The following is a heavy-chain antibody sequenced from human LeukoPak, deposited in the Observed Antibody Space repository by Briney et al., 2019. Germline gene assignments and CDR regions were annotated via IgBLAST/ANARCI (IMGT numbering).Heavy chain of an antibody. D-gene: IGHD3-10*01. Sequence: SETLCLTCTVSGGSISSGGYYWSWIRQHPGKGLEWIGYIYYSGSTYYNPSLKSRVTISVDTSKNQFSLKLSSVTAADTAVYYCARRTALVRGVIITPLYFDYWGQGTLVTVSS. CDR3: ARRTALVRGVIITPLYFDY. CDR1: GGSISSGGYY. V-gene: IGHV4-31*03. J-gene: IGHJ4*02. CDR2: IYYSGST.